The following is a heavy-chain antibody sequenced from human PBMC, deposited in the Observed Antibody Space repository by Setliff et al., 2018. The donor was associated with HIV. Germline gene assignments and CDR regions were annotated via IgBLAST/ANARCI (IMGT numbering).Heavy chain of an antibody. CDR2: IYTRGST. V-gene: IGHV4-61*02. D-gene: IGHD3-3*02. J-gene: IGHJ4*02. CDR1: GGSIDSGNYD. CDR3: ARLEKLDDISYFDY. Sequence: PSETLSLTCTVSGGSIDSGNYDWNWVRQPGGKGLEWIGRIYTRGSTKYSPTFESRVTMSLDTSKNQVSLKLSSVTAADTAVYFCARLEKLDDISYFDYWGQGTLVTVSS.